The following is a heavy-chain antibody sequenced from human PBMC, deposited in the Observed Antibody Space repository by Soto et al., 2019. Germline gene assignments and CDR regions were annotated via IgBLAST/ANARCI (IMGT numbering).Heavy chain of an antibody. D-gene: IGHD3-22*01. V-gene: IGHV4-31*03. J-gene: IGHJ4*02. CDR3: AREEAMIISGSLDS. Sequence: QVHLQESGPGLVRPSQTLSLTCTVSGGSVNSDTYYWNLIRQHPGQGLEWIGYIFYDGTTYYNPSLKSRVSISGDTSQNQFSLKVNSMTAADTAVYYCAREEAMIISGSLDSWGQGTLVTVSS. CDR1: GGSVNSDTYY. CDR2: IFYDGTT.